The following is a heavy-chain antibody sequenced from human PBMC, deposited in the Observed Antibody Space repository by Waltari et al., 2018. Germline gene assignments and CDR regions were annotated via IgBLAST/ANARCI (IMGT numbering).Heavy chain of an antibody. CDR3: ARERGAIVVVPAAPPVFYYYMDV. D-gene: IGHD2-2*01. J-gene: IGHJ6*03. V-gene: IGHV4-34*01. CDR2: INHRGST. CDR1: GGSFSGYY. Sequence: QVQLQQWGAGLLKPSETLSLTCAVYGGSFSGYYWSWIRQPPGKGLEWIGEINHRGSTNDNPSLKGRVTISVDTSKNQFSLKLSSVTAADTAVYYCARERGAIVVVPAAPPVFYYYMDVWGKGTTVTISS.